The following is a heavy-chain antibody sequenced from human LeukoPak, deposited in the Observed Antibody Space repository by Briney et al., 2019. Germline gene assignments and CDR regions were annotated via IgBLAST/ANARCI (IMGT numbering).Heavy chain of an antibody. V-gene: IGHV4-38-2*02. CDR2: IYHSGST. CDR3: ARIFSGYILDY. D-gene: IGHD3-22*01. Sequence: PSETLSLTCTVSGYSISSGYYWGWIRQPPGKGLEWIGSIYHSGSTYYNPSLKSRVTISVDTSKNQFSLKLSSVTAADTAVYYCARIFSGYILDYWGQGILVTVSS. CDR1: GYSISSGYY. J-gene: IGHJ4*02.